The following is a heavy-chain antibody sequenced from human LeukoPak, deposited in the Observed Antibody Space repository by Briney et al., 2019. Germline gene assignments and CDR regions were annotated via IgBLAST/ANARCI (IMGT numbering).Heavy chain of an antibody. CDR2: IRYDGSNK. CDR1: GFTFSSYG. V-gene: IGHV3-30*02. Sequence: GESLRLSYAASGFTFSSYGMHWVRQARGKGLEWVAFIRYDGSNKYYADSLKGRYTISRDNSKNTLYLQMNSLRAEDTAVYYCASWYYSDYWGQGTLVTVSS. CDR3: ASWYYSDY. J-gene: IGHJ4*02. D-gene: IGHD6-13*01.